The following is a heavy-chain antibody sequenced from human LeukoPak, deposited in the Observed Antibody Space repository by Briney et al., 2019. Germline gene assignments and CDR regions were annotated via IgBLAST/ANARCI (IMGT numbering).Heavy chain of an antibody. J-gene: IGHJ4*02. CDR3: AKGDAYNLYYFDY. D-gene: IGHD5-24*01. CDR2: ISWNSGSI. CDR1: GFTFDDYA. Sequence: GGSLRLSCAASGFTFDDYAMHWVRQAPGKGLEWVSGISWNSGSIGYADSVKGRFTISRDNSKNTLYLQTNSLRAEDTAVYYCAKGDAYNLYYFDYWGQGTLVTVSS. V-gene: IGHV3-9*01.